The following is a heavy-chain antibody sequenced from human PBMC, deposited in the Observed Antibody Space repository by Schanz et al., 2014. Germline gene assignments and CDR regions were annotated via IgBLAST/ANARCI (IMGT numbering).Heavy chain of an antibody. D-gene: IGHD2-15*01. J-gene: IGHJ4*02. CDR3: ARGSLAGYVALLMAANDY. Sequence: QVQLVQSGAEVKKPGVSVKVSCKASGYTFTSYGITWVRQAPGQGLEWMGWIHTGSGNTKYSQKFEGRVTMTADKSTSTVYMEVSGLRSEDTAVYYCARGSLAGYVALLMAANDYWGQGTLLTVSS. V-gene: IGHV1-8*01. CDR2: IHTGSGNT. CDR1: GYTFTSYG.